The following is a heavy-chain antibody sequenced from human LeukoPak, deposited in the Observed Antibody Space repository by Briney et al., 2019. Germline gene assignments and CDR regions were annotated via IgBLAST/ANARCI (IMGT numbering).Heavy chain of an antibody. Sequence: NPSETLSLTCTVSGGSVSSRSFYWSWIRQPPGKGLEWIGVIYYTGSTYYNPSLKSRVTISVDMSKNQFSLKLSSVTAADTAVYYCARDLRTVCSRENFTWFDPWGQGTLVTVSS. CDR3: ARDLRTVCSRENFTWFDP. V-gene: IGHV4-61*01. CDR1: GGSVSSRSFY. CDR2: IYYTGST. J-gene: IGHJ5*02. D-gene: IGHD2-15*01.